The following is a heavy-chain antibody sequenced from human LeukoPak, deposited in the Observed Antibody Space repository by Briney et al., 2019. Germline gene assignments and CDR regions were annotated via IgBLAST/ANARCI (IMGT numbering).Heavy chain of an antibody. V-gene: IGHV1-18*01. CDR2: ISAYNGNT. CDR3: ARDRTSYSSSSRGYSALAGY. Sequence: GASVKVSCKASGYTFTSYGISWVRQAPGQGLEWMGWISAYNGNTNYAQKLQGRVTMTTDTSTSTAYMELRSLRSDDTAVYYCARDRTSYSSSSRGYSALAGYWGQGTLVTVSS. D-gene: IGHD6-13*01. CDR1: GYTFTSYG. J-gene: IGHJ4*02.